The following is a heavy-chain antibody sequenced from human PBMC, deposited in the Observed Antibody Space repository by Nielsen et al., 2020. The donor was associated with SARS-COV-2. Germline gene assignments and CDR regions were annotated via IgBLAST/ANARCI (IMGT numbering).Heavy chain of an antibody. D-gene: IGHD1-7*01. J-gene: IGHJ5*01. CDR3: AKKFGLNWNYDS. Sequence: ASVKVSCKASGYTFTDYYMHWVRQAPGQSLEWMGQINPTSGVTKYAQKFQGRVTMTRDRSISTAYMEVSRLRSDDTAVYYCAKKFGLNWNYDSWGQGTLVTVSS. CDR1: GYTFTDYY. CDR2: INPTSGVT. V-gene: IGHV1-2*06.